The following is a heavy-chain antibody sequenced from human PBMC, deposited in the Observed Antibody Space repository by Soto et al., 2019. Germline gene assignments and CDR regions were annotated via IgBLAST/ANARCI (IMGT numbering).Heavy chain of an antibody. CDR1: GFTFSSYA. D-gene: IGHD3-22*01. V-gene: IGHV3-30-3*01. J-gene: IGHJ4*02. CDR3: ARDAYDSSGYSLFDY. Sequence: QVQLVESGGGVVQPGRSLRLSCAASGFTFSSYAMHWVRQAPGKGLEWVAVISYDGSNKYYADSVKGRFTISRDNSKNTLYLQMNSLRAEDTAVYYCARDAYDSSGYSLFDYWGQGTLVTVSS. CDR2: ISYDGSNK.